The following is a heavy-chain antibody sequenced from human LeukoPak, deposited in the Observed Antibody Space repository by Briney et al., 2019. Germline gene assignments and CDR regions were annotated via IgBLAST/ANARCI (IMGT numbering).Heavy chain of an antibody. V-gene: IGHV3-11*04. CDR2: ISSSGSTI. Sequence: GGSLRLSCAASGFTFSDYYMSWIRQAPGKGLEWVSYISSSGSTIYYADSVKGRFTISRDNAKNSLYLQMNSLRDEDTAVYCCARDYYDSSGYLNPNAFDIWGQGTMATVSS. CDR3: ARDYYDSSGYLNPNAFDI. D-gene: IGHD3-22*01. J-gene: IGHJ3*02. CDR1: GFTFSDYY.